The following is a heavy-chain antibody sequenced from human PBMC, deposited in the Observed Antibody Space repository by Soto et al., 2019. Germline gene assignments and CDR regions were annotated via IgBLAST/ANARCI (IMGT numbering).Heavy chain of an antibody. J-gene: IGHJ5*02. V-gene: IGHV2-26*01. D-gene: IGHD4-4*01. Sequence: VSGPTLVNPTETLTLTCTVSGFSLSNARMGVSWIRQPPGKALEWLAHIFSNDEKSYSTSLKSRLTISKDTSKSQVVLTMTNMDPVDTATYYCARRLEGYSHYGDWIDPWGQGTLVSVSS. CDR3: ARRLEGYSHYGDWIDP. CDR2: IFSNDEK. CDR1: GFSLSNARMG.